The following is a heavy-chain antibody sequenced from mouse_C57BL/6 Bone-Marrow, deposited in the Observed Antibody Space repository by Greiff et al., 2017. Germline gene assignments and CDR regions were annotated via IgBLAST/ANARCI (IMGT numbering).Heavy chain of an antibody. Sequence: QVQLKQSGAELVKPGASVKMSCKASGYTFTTYPIEWMKQNHGKSLEWIGNFHPYNDDTKYNEKFKGKATLTVEKSSNTVYLELSRLTSDDSAVYYCARSSTFFYYFDSWGQGTTLTVSS. CDR2: FHPYNDDT. D-gene: IGHD5-1*01. CDR1: GYTFTTYP. V-gene: IGHV1-47*01. J-gene: IGHJ2*01. CDR3: ARSSTFFYYFDS.